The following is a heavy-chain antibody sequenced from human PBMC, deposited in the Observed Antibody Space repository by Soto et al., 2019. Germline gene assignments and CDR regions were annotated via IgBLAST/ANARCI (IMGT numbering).Heavy chain of an antibody. CDR3: AKDGDEAAAGYYFDY. J-gene: IGHJ4*02. D-gene: IGHD6-13*01. CDR2: ASYSGNDK. Sequence: QVQLVESGGGVVQPGRSLRLSCVASGFTFRSYGMHWVRQAPGKGLEWVAVASYSGNDKKFADSVKGRFTISRDNSKDTLYLQMNSLRPEDTAIYYCAKDGDEAAAGYYFDYWGQGTLVTVSS. CDR1: GFTFRSYG. V-gene: IGHV3-30*18.